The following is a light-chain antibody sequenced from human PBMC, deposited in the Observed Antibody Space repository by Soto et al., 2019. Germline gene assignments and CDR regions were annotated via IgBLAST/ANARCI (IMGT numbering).Light chain of an antibody. CDR2: KAA. Sequence: DIQMTQSPSTLSASVGDRVTITCRASQSISSWVACYQQKPGKAPKLLIYKAATLETGVPSRCSGSGAGTEFTLTISTLQPDDFATYYCHQYNTYLWTFGQGTKVDI. V-gene: IGKV1-5*03. CDR3: HQYNTYLWT. CDR1: QSISSW. J-gene: IGKJ1*01.